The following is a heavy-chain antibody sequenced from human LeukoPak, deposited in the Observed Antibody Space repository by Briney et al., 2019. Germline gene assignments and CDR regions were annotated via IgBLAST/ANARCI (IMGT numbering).Heavy chain of an antibody. CDR1: GGTFSSYA. D-gene: IGHD2-15*01. CDR3: ARFTAGAGYEGVEYYFDY. J-gene: IGHJ4*02. CDR2: IIPIFGTA. V-gene: IGHV1-69*13. Sequence: SVKVSCKASGGTFSSYAISWVRQAPGQGLEWMGGIIPIFGTANYAQKFQGRVTITADESTSTAYMELSSLRSEDTAVYYCARFTAGAGYEGVEYYFDYWGQGTLVTVSS.